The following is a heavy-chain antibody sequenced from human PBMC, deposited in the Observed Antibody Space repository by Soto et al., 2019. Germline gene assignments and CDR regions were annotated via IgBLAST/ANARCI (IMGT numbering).Heavy chain of an antibody. CDR3: ARDAEEYYDFCIDVINWFDP. CDR1: GYTFTSYG. V-gene: IGHV1-18*01. CDR2: ISAYNGNT. J-gene: IGHJ5*02. Sequence: GASVKVSCKASGYTFTSYGISWVRQAPGRGLEWMGWISAYNGNTNYAQKLQGRVTMTTDTSTSTAYMELRSLRSDDTAVYYCARDAEEYYDFCIDVINWFDPWGQGNLVTVSS. D-gene: IGHD3-3*01.